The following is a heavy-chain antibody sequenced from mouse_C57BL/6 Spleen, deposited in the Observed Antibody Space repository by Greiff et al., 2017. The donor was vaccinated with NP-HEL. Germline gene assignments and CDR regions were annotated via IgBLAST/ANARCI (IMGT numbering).Heavy chain of an antibody. J-gene: IGHJ4*01. CDR1: GFTFSDYG. D-gene: IGHD1-1*01. CDR3: ARHDYGSSYAMDY. CDR2: ISNLAYSI. Sequence: EVQRVESGGGLVQPGGSLKLSCAASGFTFSDYGMAWVRQAPRKGPEWVAFISNLAYSIYYADTVTGRFTISRENAKNTLYLEMSSLRSEDTAMYYCARHDYGSSYAMDYWGQGTSVTVSS. V-gene: IGHV5-15*01.